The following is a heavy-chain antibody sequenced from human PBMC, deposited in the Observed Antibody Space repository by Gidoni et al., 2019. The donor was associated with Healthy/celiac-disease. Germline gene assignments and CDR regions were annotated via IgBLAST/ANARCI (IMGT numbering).Heavy chain of an antibody. J-gene: IGHJ5*02. D-gene: IGHD2-2*01. CDR1: GWSFSGYY. V-gene: IGHV4-34*01. CDR3: ARDRIRYCSSTSCQNWFDP. Sequence: QVQLQQGGAGLLKPSETLSLTCAVYGWSFSGYYWSWIRHPPGKGLEWIGEINHSGSTNYNPSLKSRVTISVDTSKNQFSLKLSSVTAADTAVYYCARDRIRYCSSTSCQNWFDPWGQGTLVTVSS. CDR2: INHSGST.